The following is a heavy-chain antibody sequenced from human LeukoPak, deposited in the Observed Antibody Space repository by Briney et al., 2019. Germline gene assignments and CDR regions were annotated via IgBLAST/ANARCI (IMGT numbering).Heavy chain of an antibody. Sequence: GGSLRLSCAASGITVSSNYMSWVRQAPGKGLEWVSVIYSCGSTYYADSVKGRFTISRDNSKNTLSLQLNSLRAEDTAVYYCAKGTSSSCYSAPNYWGQGTLVTVSS. D-gene: IGHD2-15*01. J-gene: IGHJ4*02. CDR2: IYSCGST. V-gene: IGHV3-53*01. CDR3: AKGTSSSCYSAPNY. CDR1: GITVSSNY.